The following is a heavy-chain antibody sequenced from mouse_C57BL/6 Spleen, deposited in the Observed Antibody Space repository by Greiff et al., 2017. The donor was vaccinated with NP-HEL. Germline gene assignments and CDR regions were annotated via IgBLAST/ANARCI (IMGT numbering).Heavy chain of an antibody. D-gene: IGHD2-5*01. CDR3: ARVFGYYSNYVEDY. Sequence: VQLQQSGAELVRPGASVKLSCKASGYTFTDYYINWVKQRPGQGLEWIARIYPGSGNTYYNEKFKGKATLTAEKSSSTAYMQLSSLTSEDSAVYFCARVFGYYSNYVEDYWGQGTTLTVSS. CDR2: IYPGSGNT. CDR1: GYTFTDYY. J-gene: IGHJ2*01. V-gene: IGHV1-76*01.